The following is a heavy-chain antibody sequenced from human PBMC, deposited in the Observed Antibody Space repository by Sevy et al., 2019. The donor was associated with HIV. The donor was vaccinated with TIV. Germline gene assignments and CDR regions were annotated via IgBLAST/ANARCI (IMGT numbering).Heavy chain of an antibody. CDR2: ISSSSNYI. Sequence: GGSLRLSCAASGFTFSSYSMNWVRQAPGNGLEWISSISSSSNYIYYADSVKGRFTISRDNAQNSLYLQMNSLRAEDTAVYYCARDLIRTLWYFDLWGRGTVVTVSS. CDR1: GFTFSSYS. J-gene: IGHJ2*01. D-gene: IGHD3-22*01. CDR3: ARDLIRTLWYFDL. V-gene: IGHV3-21*01.